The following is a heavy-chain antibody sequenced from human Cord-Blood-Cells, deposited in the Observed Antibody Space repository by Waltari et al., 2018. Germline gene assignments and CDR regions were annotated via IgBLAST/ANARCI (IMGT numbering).Heavy chain of an antibody. V-gene: IGHV4-31*03. CDR2: IYYSGGT. CDR3: ARGTPLTGDDY. Sequence: QVQLQESGPGLVKPSQTLSLTCTVSGGSISSGGYYWSWIRQHPGKGLEWIGYIYYSGGTYYSPALKSRVTISVDTSKNQFSLKLSSVTAADTAVYYCARGTPLTGDDYWGQGTLVTVSS. CDR1: GGSISSGGYY. J-gene: IGHJ4*02. D-gene: IGHD7-27*01.